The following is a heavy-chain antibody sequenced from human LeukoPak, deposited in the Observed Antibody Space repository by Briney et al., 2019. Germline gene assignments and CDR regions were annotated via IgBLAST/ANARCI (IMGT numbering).Heavy chain of an antibody. D-gene: IGHD6-19*01. CDR1: GVSISNYY. CDR3: ARGIRRRLFDY. CDR2: VSITGNT. Sequence: SETLSLTCTVSGVSISNYYWSWIRQPAGKGLEWIGRVSITGNTNSSPSLKSRVTMSVDTSKNQFSLQLNSVTAADTAVYYCARGIRRRLFDYWGQGTLVTVSS. J-gene: IGHJ4*02. V-gene: IGHV4-4*07.